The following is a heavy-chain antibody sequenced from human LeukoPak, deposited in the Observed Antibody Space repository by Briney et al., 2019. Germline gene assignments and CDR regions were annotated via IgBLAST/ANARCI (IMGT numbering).Heavy chain of an antibody. Sequence: PGGSLRLSCAASGFTFSSYAMHWVRQAPGKGLEWVAVISYDGSNKYYADSVKGRFTISRDNSKNTLYLQMNSLRAEDTAVYYCARDIWGLGSCFDYWGQGTLVTVSS. V-gene: IGHV3-30*04. J-gene: IGHJ4*02. D-gene: IGHD2-21*01. CDR2: ISYDGSNK. CDR3: ARDIWGLGSCFDY. CDR1: GFTFSSYA.